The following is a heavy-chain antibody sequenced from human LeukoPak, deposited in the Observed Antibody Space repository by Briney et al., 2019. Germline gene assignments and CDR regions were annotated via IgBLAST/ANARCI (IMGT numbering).Heavy chain of an antibody. Sequence: PSETLSLTCAVYGGSFSGYYWSWIRHPPAQGLDWIGEITHSGSTNYNPSLKSRVTISVDTSKNQFSLKLSSVTAADTAVYYCARGGYSNSPKRITMVRGVITYWGQGTPVTVSS. D-gene: IGHD3-10*01. CDR1: GGSFSGYY. V-gene: IGHV4-34*01. J-gene: IGHJ4*02. CDR2: ITHSGST. CDR3: ARGGYSNSPKRITMVRGVITY.